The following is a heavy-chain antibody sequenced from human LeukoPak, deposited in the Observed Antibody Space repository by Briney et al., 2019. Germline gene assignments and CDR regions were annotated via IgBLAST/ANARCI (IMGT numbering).Heavy chain of an antibody. CDR2: INHSGST. CDR1: GGSFSGYY. V-gene: IGHV4-34*01. D-gene: IGHD6-19*01. CDR3: ARGHSSGWYGPFDY. Sequence: SETLSLTCAVYGGSFSGYYWSWIRQPPGKGLEWIGEINHSGSTNYNPSLKSRVTISVDTSKNQFSLKLSSVTAADTAMYYCARGHSSGWYGPFDYWGQGTLVTVSS. J-gene: IGHJ4*02.